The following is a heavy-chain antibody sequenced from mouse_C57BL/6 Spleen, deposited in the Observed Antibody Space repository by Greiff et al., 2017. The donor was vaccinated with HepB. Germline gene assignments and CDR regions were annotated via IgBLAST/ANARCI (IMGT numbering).Heavy chain of an antibody. V-gene: IGHV5-4*01. CDR1: GISFSSYA. Sequence: EVKVVESGGGLVKPGGSLKISCAASGISFSSYAMSWVRQTPEKRLEWVATISDGGSYTYYTDNVKGRFTISRDNAKNNLYLQMSHLKSEDTAMYYCARERESPFGYDGSYYAMDYWGQGTSVTVSS. CDR2: ISDGGSYT. CDR3: ARERESPFGYDGSYYAMDY. J-gene: IGHJ4*01. D-gene: IGHD2-2*01.